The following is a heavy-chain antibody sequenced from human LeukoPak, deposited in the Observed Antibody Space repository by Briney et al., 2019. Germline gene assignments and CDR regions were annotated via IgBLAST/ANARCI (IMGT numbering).Heavy chain of an antibody. CDR2: ISSSSSYI. V-gene: IGHV3-21*01. CDR1: GFTFSSYR. J-gene: IGHJ4*02. Sequence: GGSLRLSCAAPGFTFSSYRMNWVRQAPGKGLERVSSISSSSSYIYYADSVKGRFTISRDNAKNSLYLQRNSLRAEDTAVYYCARDFSGIVDTVLVYYFDYWGQGTLVTVSS. D-gene: IGHD5-18*01. CDR3: ARDFSGIVDTVLVYYFDY.